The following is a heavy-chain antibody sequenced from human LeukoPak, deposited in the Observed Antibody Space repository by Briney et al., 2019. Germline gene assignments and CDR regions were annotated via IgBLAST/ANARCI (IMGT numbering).Heavy chain of an antibody. J-gene: IGHJ4*02. CDR1: GFTFSSYW. V-gene: IGHV3-7*01. CDR2: IKKDGSEK. CDR3: ARHLSGVTGYTYGRGIDY. Sequence: GGSLRLSCAASGFTFSSYWMSWVRRAPGKGLEWVANIKKDGSEKYYVDSVKGRFTISRDNAKTSLYLQMNSLSAEDTAVYYCARHLSGVTGYTYGRGIDYWGQGTLVTVSS. D-gene: IGHD5-18*01.